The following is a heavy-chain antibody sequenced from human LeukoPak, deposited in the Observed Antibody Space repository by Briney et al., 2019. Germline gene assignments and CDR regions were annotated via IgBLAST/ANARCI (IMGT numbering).Heavy chain of an antibody. V-gene: IGHV3-48*04. CDR3: ARDHNYAFDN. D-gene: IGHD1-1*01. J-gene: IGHJ4*02. Sequence: GGSLRLSCAASGFTFGDYSMNWVRQAPGKGLEWISYIGISSGNTKYADSVKGRFTISGDNAKNSLYLQMNSLRAEDTAVYYCARDHNYAFDNWGQGTLVTVSS. CDR1: GFTFGDYS. CDR2: IGISSGNT.